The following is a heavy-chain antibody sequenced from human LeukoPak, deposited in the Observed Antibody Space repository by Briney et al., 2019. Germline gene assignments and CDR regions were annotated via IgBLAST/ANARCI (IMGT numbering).Heavy chain of an antibody. CDR2: ISPTGDST. J-gene: IGHJ6*03. V-gene: IGHV3-23*01. CDR1: GFTFSSYS. CDR3: VRKFYFYMDV. Sequence: PGGSLRLSCAASGFTFSSYSFNWVRQVPGKGLEWVSYISPTGDSTLNAEPVKGRFSVSRDNSKNMVYLQMDGLRAEDTATYFCVRKFYFYMDVWGKGTTVTVSS.